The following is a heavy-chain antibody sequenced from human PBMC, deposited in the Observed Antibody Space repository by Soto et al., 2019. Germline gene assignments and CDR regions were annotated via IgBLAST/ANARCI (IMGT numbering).Heavy chain of an antibody. J-gene: IGHJ6*02. D-gene: IGHD3-3*01. Sequence: ASVKVSCKASGGTFSSYAISWVRQAPGQGLEWMGWIIPIFGTANYAQKFQGRVTITRDASTSTAYMELSSLRSEDTAVYYCARGGQLLIFDYYYYGMDVWGQGTTVTVSS. CDR3: ARGGQLLIFDYYYYGMDV. V-gene: IGHV1-69*05. CDR2: IIPIFGTA. CDR1: GGTFSSYA.